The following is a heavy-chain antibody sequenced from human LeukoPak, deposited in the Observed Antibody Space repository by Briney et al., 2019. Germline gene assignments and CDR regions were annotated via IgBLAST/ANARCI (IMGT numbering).Heavy chain of an antibody. CDR2: MNSDGIST. D-gene: IGHD1-26*01. CDR3: ARDWEQCELLYWFDP. J-gene: IGHJ5*02. V-gene: IGHV3-74*01. CDR1: GFTLSSYW. Sequence: GGSLRLSCAASGFTLSSYWVHWVGHAPGKGVVWVSRMNSDGISTSYADSVRGRFTISIDNAKNTLYLQMNSLRAEDTAVYYCARDWEQCELLYWFDPWGQGTLVTVSS.